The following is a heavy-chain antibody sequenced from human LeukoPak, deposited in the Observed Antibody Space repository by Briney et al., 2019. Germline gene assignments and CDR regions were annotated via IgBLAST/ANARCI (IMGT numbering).Heavy chain of an antibody. D-gene: IGHD6-13*01. CDR3: AIEAGTGFDY. Sequence: PGGSLRLSCAGSGFIFNNFGMGWVRQAPGKGLEWVSVIYSGGSTYYADSVKGRFTISRDNSKNTLYLQMNSLRAEDTAVYYCAIEAGTGFDYWGQGTLVTVSS. CDR2: IYSGGST. CDR1: GFIFNNFG. V-gene: IGHV3-53*01. J-gene: IGHJ4*02.